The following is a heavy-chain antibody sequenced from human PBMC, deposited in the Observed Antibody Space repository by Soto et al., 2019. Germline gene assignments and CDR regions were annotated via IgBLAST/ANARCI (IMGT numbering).Heavy chain of an antibody. CDR1: GGTPSNSA. D-gene: IGHD3-16*01. CDR2: IIPVFGLV. CDR3: AGARKEVFEGRVYYGMDV. Sequence: QVHLLLQSGAEVKKPGSSVKVSCKASGGTPSNSAISWVRQAPGQGLEWMGGIIPVFGLVKYAQNFQVRFPIPGEEFPTPPNMELGGLRLEDRAVIYWAGARKEVFEGRVYYGMDVWGKGTPVTAPS. V-gene: IGHV1-69*01. J-gene: IGHJ6*04.